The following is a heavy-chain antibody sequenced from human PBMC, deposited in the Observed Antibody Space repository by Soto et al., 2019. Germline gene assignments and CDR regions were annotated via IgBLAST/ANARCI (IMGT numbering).Heavy chain of an antibody. Sequence: QVQLQESGPGLVKPSETLSLTCTVSGGSISSYYWSWIRQPPGKGLEWIGYIYYSGSTSYNPSLRSRVTRSVDTSKNQFSLKLSSVTAADTAVYYCARGPNWFDPWGQGTLVTVSS. J-gene: IGHJ5*02. D-gene: IGHD2-8*01. CDR2: IYYSGST. V-gene: IGHV4-59*01. CDR1: GGSISSYY. CDR3: ARGPNWFDP.